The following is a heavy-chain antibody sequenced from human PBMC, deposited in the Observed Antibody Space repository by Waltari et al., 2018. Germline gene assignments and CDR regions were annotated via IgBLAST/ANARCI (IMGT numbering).Heavy chain of an antibody. CDR1: GYSFTSYW. D-gene: IGHD3-3*01. V-gene: IGHV5-51*01. CDR3: ARHGDFWSGYLPTIDY. J-gene: IGHJ4*02. Sequence: EVQLVQSGAEVKKPGESLKISCKGSGYSFTSYWIGWVRQMPGKGLEWMGIIYPGDSDTSYSPSFQGQVTIAADKSTSTAYLQWSSLKASDTAMYYCARHGDFWSGYLPTIDYWGQGTLVTVSS. CDR2: IYPGDSDT.